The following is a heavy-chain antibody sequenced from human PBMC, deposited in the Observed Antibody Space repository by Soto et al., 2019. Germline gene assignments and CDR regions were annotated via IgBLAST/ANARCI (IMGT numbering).Heavy chain of an antibody. Sequence: GGSLRLSCAASGFTFSSYGMHWVRQAPGKGLEWVAVISYDGSNKYYADSVKGRFTISRDNSKNTLYLQMNSLRAGDTAVYYCAKALGNWFDPWGQGTLVTVSS. CDR1: GFTFSSYG. J-gene: IGHJ5*02. CDR3: AKALGNWFDP. CDR2: ISYDGSNK. V-gene: IGHV3-30*18. D-gene: IGHD7-27*01.